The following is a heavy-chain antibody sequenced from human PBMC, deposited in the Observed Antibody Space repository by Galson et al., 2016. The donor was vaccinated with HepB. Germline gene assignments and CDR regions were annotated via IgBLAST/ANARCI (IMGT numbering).Heavy chain of an antibody. CDR1: GYTFTDYW. J-gene: IGHJ6*01. CDR3: ARRRDGMDV. Sequence: QSGAEVKKPGESLKISCQGSGYTFTDYWIGWVRQMPGKGLEWMGPMYPDDPDTRYSPSFQGQVTFSADKSISTAYLQWSSLKASDTAMYYCARRRDGMDVWGQGTTVIVSS. CDR2: MYPDDPDT. V-gene: IGHV5-51*01.